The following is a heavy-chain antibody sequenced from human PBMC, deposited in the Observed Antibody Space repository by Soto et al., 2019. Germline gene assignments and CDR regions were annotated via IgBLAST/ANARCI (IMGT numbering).Heavy chain of an antibody. D-gene: IGHD2-15*01. CDR3: ARGVCSGGSCYSDAFDI. CDR2: INAGNGNT. CDR1: GYTFTSYA. Sequence: QVQLVQSGAEVKKPGASVKVSCKASGYTFTSYAMHWVRQAPGQRLEWMGWINAGNGNTKYSQKFQGRVTITRDTSASTAYMELSSLRSEDTAVYYCARGVCSGGSCYSDAFDIWGQGTMVTVSS. J-gene: IGHJ3*02. V-gene: IGHV1-3*01.